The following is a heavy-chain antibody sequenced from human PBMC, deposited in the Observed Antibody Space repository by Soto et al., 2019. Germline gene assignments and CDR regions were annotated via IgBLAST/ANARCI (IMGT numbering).Heavy chain of an antibody. V-gene: IGHV3-23*01. CDR2: ISGSGGST. D-gene: IGHD5-12*01. CDR3: AKDYLGIVATIDY. Sequence: GVSQGHSCAASGFTFSSYALSWFRQAPGKGLEWVSAISGSGGSTYYADSVKTRFNISRDNSKNTLYLQMNSLRAEDTAVYYCAKDYLGIVATIDYWGQG. J-gene: IGHJ4*02. CDR1: GFTFSSYA.